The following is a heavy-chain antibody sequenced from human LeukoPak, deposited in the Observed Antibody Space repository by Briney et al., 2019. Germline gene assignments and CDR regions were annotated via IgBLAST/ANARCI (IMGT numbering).Heavy chain of an antibody. D-gene: IGHD7-27*01. J-gene: IGHJ4*02. CDR3: AKDIRQGLGTTFDY. CDR1: GFTFTGHN. CDR2: ISSSSSYI. Sequence: PGGSLRLSCAASGFTFTGHNMNWVHQAPGKGLEWVSSISSSSSYIYYADSVKGRFTISRDNSKNTLYLQMNSLRVEDTAVYYCAKDIRQGLGTTFDYWGQGTLVTVSS. V-gene: IGHV3-21*01.